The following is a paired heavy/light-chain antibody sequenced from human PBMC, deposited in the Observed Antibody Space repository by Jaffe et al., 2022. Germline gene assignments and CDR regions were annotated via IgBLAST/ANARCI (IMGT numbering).Light chain of an antibody. J-gene: IGKJ1*01. CDR1: QSISTW. CDR3: QQYHSYWT. V-gene: IGKV1-5*03. CDR2: KAS. Sequence: DIQMTQSPSTLSASVGDRVTITCRASQSISTWLAWYQQKPGKPPKLLIYKASTLESAVPSRFSGSGSGTEFTLTISSLQPDDFATYYCQQYHSYWTFGQGTKVEI.
Heavy chain of an antibody. V-gene: IGHV3-48*01. D-gene: IGHD2-15*01. CDR2: ISSSSSII. CDR1: GLSFKSYN. CDR3: ARDRPNGGSCSGGTCNSGAFDY. J-gene: IGHJ4*02. Sequence: EVQLVESGGGLVQPGGSLRLSCAASGLSFKSYNMNWVRQAPGKGLEWVSLISSSSSIIFYAESVKGRFTISRDNDKNSLYLQMNSLRAEDTAVYYCARDRPNGGSCSGGTCNSGAFDYWGQGTLVTVSS.